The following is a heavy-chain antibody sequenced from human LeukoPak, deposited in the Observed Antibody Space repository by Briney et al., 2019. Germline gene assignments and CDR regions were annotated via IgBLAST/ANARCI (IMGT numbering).Heavy chain of an antibody. D-gene: IGHD1-26*01. CDR1: GYTLTELS. V-gene: IGHV1-24*01. CDR2: FDPEDGET. CDR3: ATLGTVVGATDGDY. Sequence: GASVKVSCKVSGYTLTELSMHWVRQAPGKGLEWMGGFDPEDGETIYAQKFQGRVTMTEDTSTDTAYMELSSLRSEDTAVYYCATLGTVVGATDGDYWGQGTLVTVSS. J-gene: IGHJ4*02.